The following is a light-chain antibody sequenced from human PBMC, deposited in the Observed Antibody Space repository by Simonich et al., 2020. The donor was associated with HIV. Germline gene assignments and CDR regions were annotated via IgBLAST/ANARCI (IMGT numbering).Light chain of an antibody. V-gene: IGLV2-14*03. CDR1: SSDVAGYDY. J-gene: IGLJ3*02. Sequence: QSALTQPASVSGSPGQSITISCTGTSSDVAGYDYVSWYHQHPGKAPQLMIYDVSKRPSVVSNRFSGSKSGNTASLTISGLQAEDEADYYCCSYAGNYNWVFGGGTKLTVL. CDR2: DVS. CDR3: CSYAGNYNWV.